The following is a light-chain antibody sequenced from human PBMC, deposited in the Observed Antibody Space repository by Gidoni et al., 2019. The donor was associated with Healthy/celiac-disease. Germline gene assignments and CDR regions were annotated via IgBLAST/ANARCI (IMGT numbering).Light chain of an antibody. CDR3: QQYYSTPLT. Sequence: DIVMPQSPDSLAVSLGERTTINCKSSQSVLYSSNNKNYLAWYQQKPGQPAKLLIYWASTRESGVPDRFSGSGSGTDFTLTISSLQAEDVAVYYCQQYYSTPLTFGGGTKVEIK. V-gene: IGKV4-1*01. J-gene: IGKJ4*01. CDR1: QSVLYSSNNKNY. CDR2: WAS.